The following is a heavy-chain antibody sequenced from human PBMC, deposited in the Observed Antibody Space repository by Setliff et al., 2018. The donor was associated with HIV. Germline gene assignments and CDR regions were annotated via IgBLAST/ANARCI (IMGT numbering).Heavy chain of an antibody. J-gene: IGHJ4*02. V-gene: IGHV1-2*02. CDR1: GYSFSDYY. Sequence: GASVKVSCKASGYSFSDYYIHWVRQAPGHGFQWMGWISPKYGGTNYAQNFQGRVTMTRDTSISPAYMELCSLGSDDTAVYFCARDTSSSYWGQGTPVTVSS. CDR2: ISPKYGGT. D-gene: IGHD2-2*01. CDR3: ARDTSSSY.